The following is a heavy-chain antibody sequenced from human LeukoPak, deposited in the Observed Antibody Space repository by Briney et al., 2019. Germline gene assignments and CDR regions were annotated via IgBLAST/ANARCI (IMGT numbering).Heavy chain of an antibody. CDR2: VDPEDGET. Sequence: GASVKVSCKASGYTFTDYYMHWVQQAPGKGLEWMGRVDPEDGETIYAEKFQGRVTITADTSTDTAYMELSSLRSEDTAVYYCASGFPGLAWHVARNSGSYEHDYWGQGTLVTVSS. J-gene: IGHJ4*02. CDR1: GYTFTDYY. CDR3: ASGFPGLAWHVARNSGSYEHDY. V-gene: IGHV1-69-2*01. D-gene: IGHD1-26*01.